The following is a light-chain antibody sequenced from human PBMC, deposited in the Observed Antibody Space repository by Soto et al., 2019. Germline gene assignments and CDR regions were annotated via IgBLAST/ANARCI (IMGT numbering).Light chain of an antibody. CDR1: QSVSSN. J-gene: IGKJ5*01. CDR2: GAS. Sequence: EIVMTQSPATLSVSPGERATLSCRASQSVSSNLAWYQQKPGQAPRLLIYGASTRATGIPARFSGSGSGTEFTLTVSSLSSEDFAVYSRQQYHNLPQITFGQGTRLEIK. V-gene: IGKV3-15*01. CDR3: QQYHNLPQIT.